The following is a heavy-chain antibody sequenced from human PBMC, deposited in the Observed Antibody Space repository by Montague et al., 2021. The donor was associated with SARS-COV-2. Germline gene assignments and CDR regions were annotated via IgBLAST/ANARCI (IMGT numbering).Heavy chain of an antibody. Sequence: SLRLSCAASGFTFSSYAMSWVRQAPGKGLEWVSAITRSGGGTYYAGSVKGRFTISKGNSKNTLYLQMNSLRAEDTAVYYCAKDQVYNGSDFAVWGQGTLVTVSS. CDR2: ITRSGGGT. V-gene: IGHV3-23*01. CDR3: AKDQVYNGSDFAV. D-gene: IGHD1-26*01. J-gene: IGHJ4*02. CDR1: GFTFSSYA.